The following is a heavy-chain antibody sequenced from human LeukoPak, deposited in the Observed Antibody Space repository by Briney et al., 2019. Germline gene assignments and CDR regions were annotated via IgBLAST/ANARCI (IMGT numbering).Heavy chain of an antibody. CDR1: GGTFSSYA. D-gene: IGHD6-6*01. V-gene: IGHV1-69*10. Sequence: ASVKVSCKASGGTFSSYAISWVRQAPGQGLEWMGGIIPILGIANYAQKFQGRVTITADKSTSTAYMELSSLRSEDTAVYYCARAGAARNWFDPWGQGTLVSVSS. CDR2: IIPILGIA. CDR3: ARAGAARNWFDP. J-gene: IGHJ5*02.